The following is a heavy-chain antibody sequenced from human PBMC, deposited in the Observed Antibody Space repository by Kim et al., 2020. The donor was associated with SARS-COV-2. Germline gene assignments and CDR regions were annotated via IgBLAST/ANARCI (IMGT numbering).Heavy chain of an antibody. CDR3: ARVFDNSGRTNAFDI. D-gene: IGHD3-10*01. V-gene: IGHV3-74*01. J-gene: IGHJ3*02. Sequence: ADSVKGRFTISRDDAKNTLFLQMNSLRAEDTAVYYCARVFDNSGRTNAFDIWGQGTMVTVSS.